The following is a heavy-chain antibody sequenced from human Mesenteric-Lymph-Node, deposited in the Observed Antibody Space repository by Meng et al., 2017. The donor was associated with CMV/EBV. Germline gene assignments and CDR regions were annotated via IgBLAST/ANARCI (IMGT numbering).Heavy chain of an antibody. J-gene: IGHJ4*02. CDR1: GGTFSSYA. Sequence: SGGTFSSYAISWVRQAPGQGLEWMGGIIPIFGTANYAQKFQGRVTITTDESTSTAYMELSSLRSEDTAVYYCARGHDRYTWNRAFDYWGQGTLVTVSS. CDR2: IIPIFGTA. D-gene: IGHD1-20*01. CDR3: ARGHDRYTWNRAFDY. V-gene: IGHV1-69*05.